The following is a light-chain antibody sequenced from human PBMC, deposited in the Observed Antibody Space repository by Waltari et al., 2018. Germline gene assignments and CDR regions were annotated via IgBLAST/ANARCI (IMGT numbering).Light chain of an antibody. CDR1: SGSVSTTSY. CDR3: SLYMGSGIWV. CDR2: KGS. Sequence: QTVVTPEPSLSVSPRVTVTLPCALTSGSVSTTSYATWYQQTPGQPPRPLVYKGSSRSSGVPDRFSGAILGNKASLTITGAQADDESNYYCSLYMGSGIWVFGGGTKLTVL. V-gene: IGLV8-61*01. J-gene: IGLJ3*02.